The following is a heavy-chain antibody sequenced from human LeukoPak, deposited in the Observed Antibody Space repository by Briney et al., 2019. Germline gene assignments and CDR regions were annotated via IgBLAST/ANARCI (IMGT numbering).Heavy chain of an antibody. CDR3: AKDLSIGWYIFDY. J-gene: IGHJ4*02. Sequence: GGSLRLSCAASGFTFSSYAMNWVRQAPGKGQEWVSTVTGSGGSTYYADSVKGRFTISRDNSKNTLYLQMNSLGAEDTAVYYCAKDLSIGWYIFDYWGQGNLVTVSS. V-gene: IGHV3-23*01. D-gene: IGHD6-19*01. CDR2: VTGSGGST. CDR1: GFTFSSYA.